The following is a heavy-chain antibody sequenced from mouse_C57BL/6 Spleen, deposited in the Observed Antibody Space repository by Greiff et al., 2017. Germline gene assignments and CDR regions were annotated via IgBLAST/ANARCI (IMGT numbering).Heavy chain of an antibody. V-gene: IGHV1-22*01. CDR1: GYTFTDYN. CDR3: ARKGYYCGSSSAWFAY. CDR2: INPNNGGT. J-gene: IGHJ3*01. Sequence: VQLKQSGPELVKPGASVKMSCKASGYTFTDYNMHWVKQSHGKSLEWIGYINPNNGGTSYNQKFKGKATLTVDKSSSTAYMELRSLTSEYSAVYYCARKGYYCGSSSAWFAYWGQGTLVTVSA. D-gene: IGHD1-1*01.